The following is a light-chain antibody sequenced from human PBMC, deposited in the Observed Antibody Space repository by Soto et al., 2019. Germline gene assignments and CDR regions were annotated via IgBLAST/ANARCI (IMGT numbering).Light chain of an antibody. CDR2: GAS. J-gene: IGKJ2*02. CDR1: HSVSSSY. Sequence: EIVLTQSPGTLSLSPGERATLSCRASHSVSSSYLDWYQQKPGQAPRLLIYGASSRATGIPDRFSGSGSGTDFTLTISRLEPEDFAVFYCQQYGTSPPMCTFGQGTKLEIK. V-gene: IGKV3-20*01. CDR3: QQYGTSPPMCT.